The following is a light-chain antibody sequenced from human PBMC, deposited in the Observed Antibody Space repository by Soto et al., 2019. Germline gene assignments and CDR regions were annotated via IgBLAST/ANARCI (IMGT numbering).Light chain of an antibody. CDR1: QSVSNY. V-gene: IGKV3-11*01. CDR2: DTS. J-gene: IGKJ1*01. CDR3: QQRSKFLWT. Sequence: EIVLTQSPATLSLSAGERATLSCRASQSVSNYLAWYQQKPGQAPRLLMYDTSNRAPGIPARFSGSGSGTDFTLTISSLEPEDFAVYFCQQRSKFLWTFGQGTKVEI.